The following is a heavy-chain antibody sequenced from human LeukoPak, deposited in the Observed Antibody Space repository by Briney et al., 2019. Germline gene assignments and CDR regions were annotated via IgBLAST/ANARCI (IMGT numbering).Heavy chain of an antibody. CDR3: ARHVDPPRYYYYYMDV. CDR2: INHSGST. CDR1: GGSFSGYY. Sequence: PSETLSLTCAVYGGSFSGYYWSWIRQPPGKGVEWIGEINHSGSTNYNPSLKSRVTISVDTSKNQFSLKLSSVTAADTAMYYCARHVDPPRYYYYYMDVWGKGTTVTVSS. D-gene: IGHD5-24*01. J-gene: IGHJ6*03. V-gene: IGHV4-34*01.